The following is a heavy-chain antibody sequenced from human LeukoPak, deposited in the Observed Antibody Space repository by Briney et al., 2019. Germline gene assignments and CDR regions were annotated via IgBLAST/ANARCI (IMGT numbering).Heavy chain of an antibody. CDR2: ISAAGGTT. J-gene: IGHJ4*02. V-gene: IGHV3-23*01. Sequence: PGGSLRLSCAASGFTFSSHAMSWVRQAPGKGLEWISVISAAGGTTYYADSVRGRFTISRDNPKNTLYLQMTTLRAEDTAVYYCARDLHVTTKVFDYWGQGTLVTVSS. CDR3: ARDLHVTTKVFDY. D-gene: IGHD4-17*01. CDR1: GFTFSSHA.